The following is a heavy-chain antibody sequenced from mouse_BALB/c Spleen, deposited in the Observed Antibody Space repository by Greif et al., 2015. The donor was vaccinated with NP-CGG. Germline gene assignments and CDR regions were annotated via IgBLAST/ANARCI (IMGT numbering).Heavy chain of an antibody. CDR1: GYTFTDYY. D-gene: IGHD4-1*01. CDR2: IYPGSGNT. V-gene: IGHV1-84*02. Sequence: QVQLQQSGPELVKPGASVKISCKASGYTFTDYYINWVKQKPGQGLEWIGWIYPGSGNTKYNEKFKGKATLTVDTSSSTAYMQLSSLTSEDTTVYFCARRTGTEAIDYWGQGPSVTVSS. J-gene: IGHJ4*01. CDR3: ARRTGTEAIDY.